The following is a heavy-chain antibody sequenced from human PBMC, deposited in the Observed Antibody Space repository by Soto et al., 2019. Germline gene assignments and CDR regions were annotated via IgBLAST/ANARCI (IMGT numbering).Heavy chain of an antibody. CDR2: ISSRSSVI. V-gene: IGHV3-21*06. CDR1: GFTFSSYS. CDR3: LRGGRSYTRDDVLDV. D-gene: IGHD2-2*02. Sequence: EVQLVESGGGLVKSGGSLRLSCVDSGFTFSSYSMNWVRQAPGKGLEWVASISSRSSVIWYADSLKGRFTISRDNAKNSLYLQMNSLRGEDTAVYYCLRGGRSYTRDDVLDVWGQGTMVTVSS. J-gene: IGHJ3*01.